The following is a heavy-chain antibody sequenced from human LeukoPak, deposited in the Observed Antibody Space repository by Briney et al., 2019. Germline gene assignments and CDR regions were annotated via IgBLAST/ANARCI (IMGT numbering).Heavy chain of an antibody. D-gene: IGHD1-26*01. Sequence: PSETLSFTCSAPGGSISNYYWSWFRQPPGKGLEWIGYIYYSGSTNYNPSLKSRVTISVDTSKNQFSLKLSSVTAADTAVYFCARERTSGREFDYWGQGTPVTVSS. V-gene: IGHV4-59*01. J-gene: IGHJ4*02. CDR3: ARERTSGREFDY. CDR1: GGSISNYY. CDR2: IYYSGST.